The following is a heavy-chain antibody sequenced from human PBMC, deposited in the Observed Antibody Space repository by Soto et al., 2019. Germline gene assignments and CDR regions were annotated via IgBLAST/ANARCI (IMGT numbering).Heavy chain of an antibody. D-gene: IGHD3-3*01. J-gene: IGHJ6*02. Sequence: QVQLVQSGAEVKKPGSSVKVSCTASGGTFSSYAISWVRQAPGQGLEWMGGIIPIFGTAYYAQKFQGRVTITADKSTSTAYMELSSLRSEDTSVYYCASPTSEWLPAARDYYYGMDVWGQGTTVTVSS. CDR2: IIPIFGTA. CDR1: GGTFSSYA. V-gene: IGHV1-69*06. CDR3: ASPTSEWLPAARDYYYGMDV.